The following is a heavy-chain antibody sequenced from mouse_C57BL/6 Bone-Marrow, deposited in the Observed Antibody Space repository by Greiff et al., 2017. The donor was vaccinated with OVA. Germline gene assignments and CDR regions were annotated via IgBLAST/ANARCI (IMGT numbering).Heavy chain of an antibody. J-gene: IGHJ2*01. Sequence: EVKLMESGAEPVKPGASVKLSCTASGFNIKDYYMHWVKQRTEQGLEWIGRIDPEDGETKYAPKFPGKATITADTSSNTAYLQLSSLTSEDTAVYYCARPLGGPDWGQGTTLTVSS. D-gene: IGHD3-3*01. CDR2: IDPEDGET. CDR3: ARPLGGPD. CDR1: GFNIKDYY. V-gene: IGHV14-2*01.